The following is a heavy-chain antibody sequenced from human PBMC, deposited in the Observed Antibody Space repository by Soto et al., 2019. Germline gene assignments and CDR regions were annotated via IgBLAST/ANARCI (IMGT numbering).Heavy chain of an antibody. CDR2: ISAYNGNT. CDR1: GYTFTSYG. J-gene: IGHJ6*02. D-gene: IGHD4-17*01. Sequence: QVQLVQSGAEVKKPGASVKVSCKASGYTFTSYGISWVRQAPGQGLEWMGWISAYNGNTNYAQKLQGRVTMTTDTSXXTAYMELRSLRSDDTAVYYCAIEVDYGGHSVGMDVWGQGTTVTVSS. CDR3: AIEVDYGGHSVGMDV. V-gene: IGHV1-18*01.